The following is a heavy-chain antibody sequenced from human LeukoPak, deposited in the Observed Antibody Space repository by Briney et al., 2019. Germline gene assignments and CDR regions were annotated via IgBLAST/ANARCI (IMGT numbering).Heavy chain of an antibody. CDR3: ARAPLGGIAARERWDYYYYMDV. D-gene: IGHD6-6*01. CDR2: MNPNSGNT. V-gene: IGHV1-8*03. Sequence: VASVKVSCKASGYTFTSYDINWVRQATGQGLEWMGWMNPNSGNTGYAQKFQGRVTITRNTSISTAYMELSSLRSEDTAVYYRARAPLGGIAARERWDYYYYMDVWGKGATVTVSS. J-gene: IGHJ6*03. CDR1: GYTFTSYD.